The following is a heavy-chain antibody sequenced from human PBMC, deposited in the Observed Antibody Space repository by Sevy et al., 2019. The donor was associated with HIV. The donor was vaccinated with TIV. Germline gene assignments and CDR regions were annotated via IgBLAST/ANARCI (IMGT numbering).Heavy chain of an antibody. Sequence: SETLSLTCTVSGGSISSSSYYWGWIRQPPGKGLEWIGSIYYSGSTYYNPSLKSRVTISVDTSKNQFSLKLSSVTAADTAVYYCASNKAAVGTDRFDYWGQGTLVTVSS. CDR3: ASNKAAVGTDRFDY. CDR2: IYYSGST. D-gene: IGHD6-13*01. V-gene: IGHV4-39*01. CDR1: GGSISSSSYY. J-gene: IGHJ4*02.